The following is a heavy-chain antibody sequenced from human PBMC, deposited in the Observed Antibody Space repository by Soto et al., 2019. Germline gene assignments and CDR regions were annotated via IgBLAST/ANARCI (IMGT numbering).Heavy chain of an antibody. Sequence: XSLRLSSAASGCTFSSYRRHWILQAPGKGLEWVSYISSRSSTIYYADSVKGRFTISRDNAKNSLYLQMNRLRDEDTAVYYCARDQWLIRGPDYWGQGTLVTVSS. CDR3: ARDQWLIRGPDY. CDR1: GCTFSSYR. J-gene: IGHJ4*02. D-gene: IGHD6-19*01. CDR2: ISSRSSTI. V-gene: IGHV3-48*02.